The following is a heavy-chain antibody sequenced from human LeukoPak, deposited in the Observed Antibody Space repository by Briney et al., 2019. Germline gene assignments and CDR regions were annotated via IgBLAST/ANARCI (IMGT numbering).Heavy chain of an antibody. CDR3: ARGLDSSGYAYYFDY. CDR1: GFTFSSYG. CDR2: ISYDGSNK. V-gene: IGHV3-30*03. D-gene: IGHD3-22*01. J-gene: IGHJ4*02. Sequence: PGGSLRLSCAASGFTFSSYGMHRVRQAPGKGLEWVAVISYDGSNKYYADPVKGRFTISRDNSKNTLYLQMNSLRAEDTAVYYCARGLDSSGYAYYFDYWGQGTLVTVSS.